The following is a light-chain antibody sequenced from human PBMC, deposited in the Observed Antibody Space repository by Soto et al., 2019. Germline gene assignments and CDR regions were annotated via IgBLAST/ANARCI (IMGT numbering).Light chain of an antibody. Sequence: QSVLTQPPSASGTPGQRVTISCSGSSSNIGTYSVSWYQHFPGTAPRLLXXXXXXXPSGVPDRFSASKSGASASLAISGLQSEDEADFYCAAWDDSLNGCVFGTGTKVTDL. CDR1: SSNIGTYS. CDR2: XXX. J-gene: IGLJ1*01. V-gene: IGLV1-44*01. CDR3: AAWDDSLNGCV.